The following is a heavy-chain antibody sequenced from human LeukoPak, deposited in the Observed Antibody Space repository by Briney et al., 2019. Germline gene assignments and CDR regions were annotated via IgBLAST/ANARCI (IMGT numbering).Heavy chain of an antibody. CDR1: GFTFSSYG. V-gene: IGHV3-33*01. CDR2: IWYDGSNK. Sequence: GGSLRLSCAASGFTFSSYGMHWVRQAPGKGLEWVAVIWYDGSNKYYADSVKGRFTISRDNSKNTLYLQMNSLRAEDTAVYYCARDQSSSFADAFDIWGQGTMVTVSS. D-gene: IGHD6-6*01. J-gene: IGHJ3*02. CDR3: ARDQSSSFADAFDI.